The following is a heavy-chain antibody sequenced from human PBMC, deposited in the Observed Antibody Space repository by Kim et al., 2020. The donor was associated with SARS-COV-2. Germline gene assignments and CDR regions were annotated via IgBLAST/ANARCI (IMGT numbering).Heavy chain of an antibody. J-gene: IGHJ6*02. V-gene: IGHV3-21*01. CDR1: GFTFSSYS. Sequence: GGSLRLSCAASGFTFSSYSMNWVRQAPGKGLEWVSSISSSSSYIYYADSVKGRFTISRDNAKNSPYLQMNSLRAEDTAVYYCARDLSAAAGKPYYYYGMDVWGQGTTVTVSS. D-gene: IGHD6-13*01. CDR2: ISSSSSYI. CDR3: ARDLSAAAGKPYYYYGMDV.